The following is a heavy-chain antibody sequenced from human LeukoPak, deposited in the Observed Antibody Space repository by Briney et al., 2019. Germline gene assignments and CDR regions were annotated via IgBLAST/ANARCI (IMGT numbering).Heavy chain of an antibody. V-gene: IGHV1-18*04. CDR2: ISAYNGNT. J-gene: IGHJ5*02. CDR1: GYTFTSYG. CDR3: ARAVVVPAADQVNWFDP. D-gene: IGHD2-2*01. Sequence: ASVKVSCKASGYTFTSYGISWVRQAPGQRLEWMGWISAYNGNTNYAQKLQGRVTMTTDTSTSTAYMELRSLRSDDTAVYYCARAVVVPAADQVNWFDPWGQGTLVTVSS.